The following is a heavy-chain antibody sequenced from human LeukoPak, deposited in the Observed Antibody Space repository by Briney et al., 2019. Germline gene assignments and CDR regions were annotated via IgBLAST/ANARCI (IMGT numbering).Heavy chain of an antibody. CDR2: IKSDGSEK. V-gene: IGHV3-7*01. D-gene: IGHD3-16*01. CDR3: AGFRWGYGLDV. J-gene: IGHJ6*02. Sequence: GGSLRLSCAASGFTFMSYWMSWVREAPGKGREWVANIKSDGSEKNYVDSVKGRFTISRDNAKNSLYLQMNSLRAEDTAVFYCAGFRWGYGLDVWGQGTTVTVSS. CDR1: GFTFMSYW.